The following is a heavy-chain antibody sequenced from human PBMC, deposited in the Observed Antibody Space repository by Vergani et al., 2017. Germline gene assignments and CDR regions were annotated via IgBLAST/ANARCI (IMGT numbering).Heavy chain of an antibody. D-gene: IGHD6-13*01. CDR1: GGSIRSTFYY. CDR2: IYYSGST. V-gene: IGHV4-39*01. CDR3: ARHKEQLVPGNYYYYYYMDV. Sequence: QLQLQESDPGLVKPSETLSLTCTVSGGSIRSTFYYWGWLRQPPGKGLEWIGTIYYSGSTYYNPSLKSRVTLSVDTSKNQFSLELNAVTAADTAVYYCARHKEQLVPGNYYYYYYMDVWGKGTTVTVSS. J-gene: IGHJ6*03.